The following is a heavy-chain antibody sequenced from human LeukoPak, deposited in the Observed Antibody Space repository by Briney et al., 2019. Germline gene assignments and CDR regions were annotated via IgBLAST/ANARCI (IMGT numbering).Heavy chain of an antibody. CDR1: GFTFSSYG. CDR2: ISSDGSNK. CDR3: AKDYISSSWGDFDY. D-gene: IGHD6-6*01. J-gene: IGHJ4*02. V-gene: IGHV3-30*18. Sequence: GGSLRLSCAASGFTFSSYGMHWVRQAPGKGLEWVALISSDGSNKYYADSVKGRFTISRDNSKKTLYLHMNSLRAEDTAVYYCAKDYISSSWGDFDYWGQGTLVTVSS.